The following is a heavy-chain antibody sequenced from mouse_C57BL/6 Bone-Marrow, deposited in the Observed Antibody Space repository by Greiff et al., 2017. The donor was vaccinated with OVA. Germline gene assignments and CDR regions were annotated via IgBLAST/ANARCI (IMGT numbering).Heavy chain of an antibody. CDR3: ASPSTTVVARNWYCDV. CDR2: INPSTGGT. D-gene: IGHD1-1*01. V-gene: IGHV1-42*01. Sequence: EVQLQQSGPELVKPGASVKISCKASGYSFTGYYMNWVKQSPEKSLEWIGEINPSTGGTTYNQKFKAKATLTVDKSSSTAYMQLKSLTSEDSAVYYCASPSTTVVARNWYCDVWGTGTTVTVSS. J-gene: IGHJ1*03. CDR1: GYSFTGYY.